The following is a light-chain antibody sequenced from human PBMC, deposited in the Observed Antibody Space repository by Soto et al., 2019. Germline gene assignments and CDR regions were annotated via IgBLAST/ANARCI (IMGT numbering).Light chain of an antibody. Sequence: IQLTQSPSSLSASVGDRVTITCRASQGISSYLAWYQQKPGKAPKLLIYAASTLQSGVPSRFSGSRSGTKFTPTISSLQPEDFATYYCLQHNSYPVTFGQGTRLEIK. CDR3: LQHNSYPVT. CDR1: QGISSY. CDR2: AAS. V-gene: IGKV1-9*01. J-gene: IGKJ5*01.